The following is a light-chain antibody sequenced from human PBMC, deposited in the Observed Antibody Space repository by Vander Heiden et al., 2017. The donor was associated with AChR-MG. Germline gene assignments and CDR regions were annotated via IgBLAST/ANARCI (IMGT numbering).Light chain of an antibody. Sequence: AIRITQSPSPLPASTGDRVTITCRASQGISSYLAWYQQKPGKAPKLLIYAASTLQSGVPSRFSGSGSGTDFTLTISCLQSEDFATYYCQQYYSYPWTFGQGTKVEIK. CDR1: QGISSY. J-gene: IGKJ1*01. CDR3: QQYYSYPWT. V-gene: IGKV1-8*01. CDR2: AAS.